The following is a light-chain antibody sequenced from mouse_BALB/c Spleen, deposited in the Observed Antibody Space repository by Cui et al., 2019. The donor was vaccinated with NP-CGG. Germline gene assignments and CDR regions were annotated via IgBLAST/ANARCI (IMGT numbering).Light chain of an antibody. CDR1: NGAVTTSNY. Sequence: QAVVPQESAPTTSPGETVTLTCRSSNGAVTTSNYANWVQEKPDHLFTGLIGGTNNRVPGVPARFSGSLIGDKSALTITGAQTEDEAIYFCALWYSNHWVFGGGTKLTVL. CDR2: GTN. J-gene: IGLJ1*01. V-gene: IGLV1*01. CDR3: ALWYSNHWV.